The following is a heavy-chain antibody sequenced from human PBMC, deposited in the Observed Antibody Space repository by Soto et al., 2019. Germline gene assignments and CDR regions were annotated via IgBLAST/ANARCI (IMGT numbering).Heavy chain of an antibody. CDR2: IYYSGST. Sequence: PSGTLSLTCTVSGGSIGSYYWSWIRQPPGKGLEWIGYIYYSGSTNYNPSLKSRVTISVDTSKNQLSLKLSSVTAADTAVYYCARDPSYDILTGSTYGMDVWGQGTTVTVSS. J-gene: IGHJ6*02. V-gene: IGHV4-59*01. CDR3: ARDPSYDILTGSTYGMDV. CDR1: GGSIGSYY. D-gene: IGHD3-9*01.